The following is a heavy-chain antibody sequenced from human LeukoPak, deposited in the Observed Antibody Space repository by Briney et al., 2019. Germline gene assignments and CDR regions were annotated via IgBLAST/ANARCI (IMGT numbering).Heavy chain of an antibody. CDR3: ARDPSWLPISYYFDY. CDR1: GGTFSSYA. J-gene: IGHJ4*02. D-gene: IGHD5-12*01. Sequence: GASVKVSCKASGGTFSSYAISWVRQAPGQGLEWMGGIIPIFGTANYAQKFQGRVTITADESTSTAYMELSSLRSEDTAVYYCARDPSWLPISYYFDYWGQGTLVTVSS. V-gene: IGHV1-69*13. CDR2: IIPIFGTA.